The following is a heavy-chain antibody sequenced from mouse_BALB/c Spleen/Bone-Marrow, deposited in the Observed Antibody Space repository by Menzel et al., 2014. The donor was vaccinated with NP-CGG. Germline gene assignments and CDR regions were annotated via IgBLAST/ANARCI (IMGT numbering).Heavy chain of an antibody. J-gene: IGHJ3*01. D-gene: IGHD1-1*01. CDR2: IDPANGNT. CDR1: GSNIKDTY. Sequence: VQLQQPGAELVKPGASVKLSCTASGSNIKDTYMHWVKQRPEQGLEWIGRIDPANGNTKYDPKFQGKATITADTSSNTAYLQLSSLTSEDTAVYYCASYYYGSSGFAYWGQGTLVTVSA. V-gene: IGHV14-3*02. CDR3: ASYYYGSSGFAY.